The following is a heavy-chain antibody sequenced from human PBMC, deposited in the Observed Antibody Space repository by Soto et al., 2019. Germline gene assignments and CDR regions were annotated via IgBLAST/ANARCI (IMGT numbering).Heavy chain of an antibody. CDR2: ISYSGTT. CDR3: ARQPRISSPYYPLNN. D-gene: IGHD3-3*02. CDR1: GGALSTSAYY. Sequence: SETLSLTCTVSGGALSTSAYYWGWIRQPPGKGLDWIGTISYSGTTYYNPSLKSRVTISVDTSKNHFSLRLNSVTAADTAVYYCARQPRISSPYYPLNNWGQGTLVTVSS. V-gene: IGHV4-39*01. J-gene: IGHJ4*02.